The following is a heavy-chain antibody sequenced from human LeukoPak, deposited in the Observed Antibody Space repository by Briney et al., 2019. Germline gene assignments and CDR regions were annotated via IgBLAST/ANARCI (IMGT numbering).Heavy chain of an antibody. V-gene: IGHV3-30-3*01. J-gene: IGHJ6*03. Sequence: PGRSLRLSCAASGFSFNNYAMHWVRQAPGKGLEWLAYISYDGGNKYYADSVKGRFTISRDNSKNTLYLQMNSLRAEDTAVYYCARDGIAAHPYYYYMDVWGKGTTVTVSS. D-gene: IGHD6-6*01. CDR2: ISYDGGNK. CDR1: GFSFNNYA. CDR3: ARDGIAAHPYYYYMDV.